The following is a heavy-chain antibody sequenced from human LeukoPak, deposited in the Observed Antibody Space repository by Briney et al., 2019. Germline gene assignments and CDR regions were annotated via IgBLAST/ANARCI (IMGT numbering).Heavy chain of an antibody. D-gene: IGHD4-11*01. CDR3: AKDAQRGFDYSNSLEY. CDR1: TFTFSHYG. V-gene: IGHV3-33*06. J-gene: IGHJ4*02. Sequence: GGSLRLSCAAATFTFSHYGMHWVRQAPGKGLEWVAVIWSDGSNQYHADSVKGRFTISRDNSKNTVYLQMNSLRVEDTGVYYCAKDAQRGFDYSNSLEYWGQGILVTVSS. CDR2: IWSDGSNQ.